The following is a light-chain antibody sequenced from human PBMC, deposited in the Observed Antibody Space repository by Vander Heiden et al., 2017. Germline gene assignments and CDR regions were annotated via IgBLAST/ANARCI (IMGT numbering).Light chain of an antibody. CDR3: QQSYSSPRIT. CDR2: AAS. CDR1: QSIDNF. J-gene: IGKJ5*01. V-gene: IGKV1-39*01. Sequence: EIQMTQSPSSLSASVGDRVTITCRASQSIDNFLNWYQQKPGKAPKLLIYAASKLESWVPSRFSGSGSGTHFSLTISSLQPEDSATYFCQQSYSSPRITFGLGTRLEIE.